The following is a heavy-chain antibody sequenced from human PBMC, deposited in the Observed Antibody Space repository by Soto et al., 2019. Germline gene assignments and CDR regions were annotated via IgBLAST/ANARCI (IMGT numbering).Heavy chain of an antibody. CDR3: ANRFLGSGSPPGAFDV. V-gene: IGHV3-23*05. D-gene: IGHD3-10*01. J-gene: IGHJ3*01. Sequence: PGGSLRPSCAASGFKFSNYAMSWVRPAPGKGPEWVSFITSSGNGTYYADSVKGRFTISRDNSKNTLYVQMNNLRAEDTAKYYCANRFLGSGSPPGAFDVWGPGTMVTVSS. CDR2: ITSSGNGT. CDR1: GFKFSNYA.